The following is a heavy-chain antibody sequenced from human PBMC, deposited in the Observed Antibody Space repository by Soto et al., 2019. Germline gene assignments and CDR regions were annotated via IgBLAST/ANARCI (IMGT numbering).Heavy chain of an antibody. CDR3: AREPKVYCSGWHAGNFQH. CDR2: ISGSGGST. J-gene: IGHJ1*01. Sequence: EVQLLESGGGLVQPGGSLRLSCAASGFTFSSYAMSWVRQAPGKGLEWVSAISGSGGSTYYADSVKGRFTISRDNSKNTLYLQMNSMRAEDMAVYYCAREPKVYCSGWHAGNFQHWVQGTLVTVSS. D-gene: IGHD6-19*01. CDR1: GFTFSSYA. V-gene: IGHV3-23*01.